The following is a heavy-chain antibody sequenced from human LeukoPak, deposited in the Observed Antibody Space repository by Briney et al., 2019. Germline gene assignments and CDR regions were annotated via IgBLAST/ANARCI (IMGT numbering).Heavy chain of an antibody. V-gene: IGHV3-48*01. CDR1: GFTFSSYS. J-gene: IGHJ4*02. CDR2: ISSSSSTI. D-gene: IGHD2-8*01. Sequence: GGSLRLSCAASGFTFSSYSMNWVRQAPGKGLQWVSYISSSSSTIYYADSVKGRFTISRDNAKNSLYLQMNSLRAEDTAIYYCARGNGRFDYWGQGTLAIASS. CDR3: ARGNGRFDY.